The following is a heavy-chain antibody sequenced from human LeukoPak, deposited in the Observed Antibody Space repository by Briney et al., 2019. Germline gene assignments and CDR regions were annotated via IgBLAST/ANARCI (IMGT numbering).Heavy chain of an antibody. CDR3: ARGPGKYQLLDFDY. D-gene: IGHD2-2*01. Sequence: GGSLRLSCAASGFTFGSYAMHWVRQAPGKGLEWVAIISYDGSNKYYADSVKGRFTISRDSSKNTLSLQMNSLRAEDTAVYYCARGPGKYQLLDFDYWGQGTLVTVPS. CDR2: ISYDGSNK. J-gene: IGHJ4*02. V-gene: IGHV3-30*04. CDR1: GFTFGSYA.